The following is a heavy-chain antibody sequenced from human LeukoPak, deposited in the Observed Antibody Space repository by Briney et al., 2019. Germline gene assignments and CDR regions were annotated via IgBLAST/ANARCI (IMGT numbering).Heavy chain of an antibody. CDR3: AREESGGYFDY. CDR1: GFTFSSYA. V-gene: IGHV3-23*01. Sequence: GGSLRLSCAASGFTFSSYAMSWVRQAPGKGLEWVSAISGSGGNTYYADSVKGRFTISRDNSKNTLYLQMDSLRAEDTAVYYCAREESGGYFDYGGQGTLVTVSS. D-gene: IGHD2-8*02. CDR2: ISGSGGNT. J-gene: IGHJ4*02.